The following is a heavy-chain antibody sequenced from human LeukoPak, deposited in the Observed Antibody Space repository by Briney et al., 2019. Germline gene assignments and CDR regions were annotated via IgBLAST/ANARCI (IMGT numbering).Heavy chain of an antibody. J-gene: IGHJ6*03. Sequence: PSETLSLTCTVSGGSISSSSYYWGWILQPPGKGLEWIGSIYYSGSTYYNQSLKSRITISVDKSKNQFSLKLSSVTAADTAVYYCARDESIAAVYYYMDVWGKGTTVTVSS. CDR2: IYYSGST. CDR1: GGSISSSSYY. V-gene: IGHV4-39*07. D-gene: IGHD6-6*01. CDR3: ARDESIAAVYYYMDV.